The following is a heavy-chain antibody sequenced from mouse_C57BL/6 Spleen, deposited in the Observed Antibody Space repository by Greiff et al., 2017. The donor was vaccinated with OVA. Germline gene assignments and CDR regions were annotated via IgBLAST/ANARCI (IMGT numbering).Heavy chain of an antibody. CDR1: GYTFTSYW. CDR3: ARGGRGWFAY. J-gene: IGHJ3*01. CDR2: IDPSDSYT. D-gene: IGHD3-3*01. Sequence: QVQLQQPGAELVKPGASVKLSCKASGYTFTSYWMQWVKQRPGQGLEWIGEIDPSDSYTNYNQKFKGKATLTVDTSSSTAYMQLSSLTSEDSAVYYCARGGRGWFAYWGQGTLVTVSA. V-gene: IGHV1-50*01.